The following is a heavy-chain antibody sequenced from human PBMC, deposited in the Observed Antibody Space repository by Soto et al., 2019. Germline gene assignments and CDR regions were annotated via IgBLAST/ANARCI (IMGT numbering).Heavy chain of an antibody. Sequence: ASVKVSCKASGYTFNSYAMHWVRQAPGQRLEWMGWINAGNGNTKYSQKFQGRVTITRDTSASTAYMELSSLRSEDTAVYYCARPYYDYIWGSYRYFYFDYWGQGTLVTVSS. D-gene: IGHD3-16*02. CDR1: GYTFNSYA. CDR3: ARPYYDYIWGSYRYFYFDY. CDR2: INAGNGNT. V-gene: IGHV1-3*01. J-gene: IGHJ4*02.